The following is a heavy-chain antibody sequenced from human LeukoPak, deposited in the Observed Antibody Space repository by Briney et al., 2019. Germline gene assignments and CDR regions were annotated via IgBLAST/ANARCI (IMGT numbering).Heavy chain of an antibody. D-gene: IGHD1-14*01. CDR1: GLTFSTSG. CDR3: ATETNGRHYDY. Sequence: GGSLRLSCTASGLTFSTSGFNWVRQAPGEGLEWVASIGPTGSDRYHADSIKGRFTISRDNANNFLYLQMNSLRAEDTAVYYCATETNGRHYDYWGQGTLLTVSS. CDR2: IGPTGSDR. V-gene: IGHV3-21*06. J-gene: IGHJ4*02.